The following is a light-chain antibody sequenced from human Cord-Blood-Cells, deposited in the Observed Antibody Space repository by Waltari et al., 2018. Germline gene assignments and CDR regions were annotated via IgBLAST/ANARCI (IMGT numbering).Light chain of an antibody. Sequence: AIQLTQSPSSLSASVGDRDTISCRASQGIRSPLDWYQQKPGKAPKLLIYDASRLESGVPSRFSGSGSGTDFTFTISSLQREDFATYYCQQFNSDPLTFGGGTKVEIK. CDR1: QGIRSP. CDR2: DAS. J-gene: IGKJ4*01. V-gene: IGKV1-13*02. CDR3: QQFNSDPLT.